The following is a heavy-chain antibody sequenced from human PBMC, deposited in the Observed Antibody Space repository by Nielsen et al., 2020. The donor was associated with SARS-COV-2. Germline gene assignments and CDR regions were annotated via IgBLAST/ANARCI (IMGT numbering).Heavy chain of an antibody. Sequence: GGSLRLSCAASGFTFSSYAMSWVRQAPGKGLEWVSAISGSGGSTYYADSVKGRFTISRDNSKNTLYLQMNSLRAEDTAVYYCAKASYGSSSGANFDYWGQGTLVTVSS. V-gene: IGHV3-23*01. CDR2: ISGSGGST. CDR1: GFTFSSYA. J-gene: IGHJ4*02. CDR3: AKASYGSSSGANFDY. D-gene: IGHD6-6*01.